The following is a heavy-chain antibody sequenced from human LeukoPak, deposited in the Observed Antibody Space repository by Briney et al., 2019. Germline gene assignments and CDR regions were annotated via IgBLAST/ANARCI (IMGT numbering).Heavy chain of an antibody. J-gene: IGHJ4*02. CDR2: IGRGYGIT. D-gene: IGHD4-17*01. CDR1: GFTFSSYA. CDR3: ARETVHY. Sequence: GGSLRLSCAASGFTFSSYAMNWVRQAPGKGREWVSYIGRGYGITYYADSVKGRFTVSRDDAKNSVYLQMNSLRAEDTALYYCARETVHYWGQGILVTVSS. V-gene: IGHV3-48*04.